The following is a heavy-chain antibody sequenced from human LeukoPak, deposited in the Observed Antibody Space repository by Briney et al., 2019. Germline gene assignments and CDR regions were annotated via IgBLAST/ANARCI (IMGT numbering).Heavy chain of an antibody. Sequence: GGSLRLSCAGTGFAFSNFGMNWVRQAPGKGLECVSFISGSSGTIYYADSVKGRFTISRDNTKNSLYLQMNSLRAEDTAIYYCARERGGFGGYLPYYYLDVWGKGTTVTVSS. CDR3: ARERGGFGGYLPYYYLDV. CDR1: GFAFSNFG. J-gene: IGHJ6*03. CDR2: ISGSSGTI. V-gene: IGHV3-48*04. D-gene: IGHD5-12*01.